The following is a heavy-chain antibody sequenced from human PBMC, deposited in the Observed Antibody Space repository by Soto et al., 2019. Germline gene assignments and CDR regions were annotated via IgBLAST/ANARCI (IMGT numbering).Heavy chain of an antibody. CDR3: AKDPTFGGVRYRTINWFDP. J-gene: IGHJ5*02. D-gene: IGHD3-16*01. V-gene: IGHV3-23*01. CDR1: GFTFSSYA. CDR2: ISGSGGST. Sequence: GGSLRLSCAASGFTFSSYAMSWVRQAPGKGLEWVSAISGSGGSTYYADSVKGRFTISRDNSKNTLYLQMNSLRAEDTAVYYCAKDPTFGGVRYRTINWFDPWGQGTLVTVSS.